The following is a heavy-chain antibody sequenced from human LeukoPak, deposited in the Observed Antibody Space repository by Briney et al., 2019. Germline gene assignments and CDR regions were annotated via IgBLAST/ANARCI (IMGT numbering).Heavy chain of an antibody. V-gene: IGHV1-18*01. Sequence: GASVKVSFQASGYTFTSYGISWVRPAPGQGLEWMGWISAYDGNTNYAQKLQGRVTITTDTSTSTAYMELRSLRSDDTAVYYCARVRGYSYGVHNWFDPWGQGTLVTVSS. J-gene: IGHJ5*02. CDR3: ARVRGYSYGVHNWFDP. CDR2: ISAYDGNT. D-gene: IGHD5-18*01. CDR1: GYTFTSYG.